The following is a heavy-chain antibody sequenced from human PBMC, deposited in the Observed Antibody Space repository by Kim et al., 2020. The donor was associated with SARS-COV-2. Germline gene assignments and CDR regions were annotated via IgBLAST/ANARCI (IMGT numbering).Heavy chain of an antibody. V-gene: IGHV3-11*01. Sequence: GGSLRLSCAASGFTFSDYYMSWIRQAPGKGLEWVSYISSSGSTIYYADSVKGRFTISRDNAKNSLYLQMNSLRAEDTAVYYCARDLYSSGRGRCLFDPWGQGTLVTVSS. CDR2: ISSSGSTI. J-gene: IGHJ5*02. CDR3: ARDLYSSGRGRCLFDP. CDR1: GFTFSDYY. D-gene: IGHD3-10*01.